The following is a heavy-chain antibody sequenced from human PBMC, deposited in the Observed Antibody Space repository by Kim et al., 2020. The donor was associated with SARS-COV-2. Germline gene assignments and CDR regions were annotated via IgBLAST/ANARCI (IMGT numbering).Heavy chain of an antibody. V-gene: IGHV3-13*01. D-gene: IGHD6-19*01. Sequence: GGSLRLSCAASGFTFSSYDMHWVRQATGKGLEWVSAIGTAGDTYYPGSVKGRFTISRENAKNSLYLQMNSLRAGDTAVYYCARVLAVAGIRGYYYYYGMDVWGQGTTVTVSS. CDR2: IGTAGDT. CDR1: GFTFSSYD. CDR3: ARVLAVAGIRGYYYYYGMDV. J-gene: IGHJ6*02.